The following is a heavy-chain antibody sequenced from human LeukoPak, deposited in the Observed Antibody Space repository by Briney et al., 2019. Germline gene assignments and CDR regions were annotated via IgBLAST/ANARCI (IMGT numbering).Heavy chain of an antibody. D-gene: IGHD1-7*01. CDR3: AMRGLELRDYYYYMDV. CDR2: IYYSGST. CDR1: GGSISSSSYY. V-gene: IGHV4-39*01. J-gene: IGHJ6*03. Sequence: PSETLSLTCTVSGGSISSSSYYWGWIRQPPGKGLEWIGGIYYSGSTYYNPSLKSRVTISVDTSKNQFSLKLSSVTAADTAVYYCAMRGLELRDYYYYMDVWGKGTTVTVSS.